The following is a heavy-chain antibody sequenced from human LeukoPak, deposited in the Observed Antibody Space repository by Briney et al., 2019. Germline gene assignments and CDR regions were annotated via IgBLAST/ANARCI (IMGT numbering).Heavy chain of an antibody. J-gene: IGHJ5*02. V-gene: IGHV4-34*01. CDR1: GGSFSGYY. Sequence: SETLSLTCAVYGGSFSGYYWSWIRQPPGKGLEWIGEINHSGSTNYNPSLKSRVTISLDKSKNQFSLKLSSVTAADTAVYYCARGRSGPIFGVVTIKRRNWFDPWGQGTLVTVSS. D-gene: IGHD3-3*01. CDR2: INHSGST. CDR3: ARGRSGPIFGVVTIKRRNWFDP.